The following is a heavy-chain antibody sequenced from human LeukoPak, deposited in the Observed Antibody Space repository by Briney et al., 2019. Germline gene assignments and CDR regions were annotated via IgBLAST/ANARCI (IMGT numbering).Heavy chain of an antibody. Sequence: GGSLRLSCAASGFTFSSYAMSWVRQAPGKGLEWVSAISGSGGSTYYADSVKGRFTISRDNSKNALYLQMNSLRAEDTAVYYCAKVNYDFWSGYSGLLFDFCFWGQGTLVTVSS. J-gene: IGHJ4*02. CDR2: ISGSGGST. CDR1: GFTFSSYA. V-gene: IGHV3-23*01. CDR3: AKVNYDFWSGYSGLLFDFCF. D-gene: IGHD3-3*01.